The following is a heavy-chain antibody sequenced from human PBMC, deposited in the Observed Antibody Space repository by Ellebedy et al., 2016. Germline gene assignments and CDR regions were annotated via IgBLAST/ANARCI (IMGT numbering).Heavy chain of an antibody. CDR3: TRGGLDNSFDV. CDR1: GFTFSSYW. Sequence: GESLKISXAASGFTFSSYWMHWVRQVPGKGLVWVSRISGDGRTTNYADSVKGRFIISRDNAKNTLYLQMNSLRGEDTAVYFCTRGGLDNSFDVWGQGTMVTVSS. D-gene: IGHD3-16*01. CDR2: ISGDGRTT. V-gene: IGHV3-74*01. J-gene: IGHJ3*01.